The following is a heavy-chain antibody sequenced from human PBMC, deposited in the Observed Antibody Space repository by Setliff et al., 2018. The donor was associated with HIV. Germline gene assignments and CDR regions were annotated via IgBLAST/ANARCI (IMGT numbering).Heavy chain of an antibody. CDR1: GYGFTGYW. CDR3: VRVGYSIHWAKAAFDL. D-gene: IGHD6-25*01. V-gene: IGHV5-51*01. CDR2: INPGNSDS. J-gene: IGHJ3*01. Sequence: GESLTISCKGSGYGFTGYWIGWVRQMPGKGLEWMGIINPGNSDSKYNPSFQVQVTISVDKSVTSAYLQWSSLKGSDTATYYCVRVGYSIHWAKAAFDLWGQGTVVTVSS.